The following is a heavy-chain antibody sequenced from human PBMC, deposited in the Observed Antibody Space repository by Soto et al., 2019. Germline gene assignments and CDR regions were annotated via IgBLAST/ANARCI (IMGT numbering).Heavy chain of an antibody. J-gene: IGHJ4*02. CDR1: GGSISSGGYY. D-gene: IGHD6-13*01. Sequence: QVQLQESGPGLVKPSQTLSLTCTVSGGSISSGGYYWSWIRQHPGKGLEWVGYIYYSRSTYSNPSLKSRVTISVDTSKNQYSLKLSSVTAADTAVYYCARGGIAAAAPPDYWGQGTLVTVSS. CDR3: ARGGIAAAAPPDY. V-gene: IGHV4-31*03. CDR2: IYYSRST.